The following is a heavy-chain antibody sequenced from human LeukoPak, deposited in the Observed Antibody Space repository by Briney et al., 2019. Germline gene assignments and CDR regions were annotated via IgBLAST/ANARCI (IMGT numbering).Heavy chain of an antibody. V-gene: IGHV1-69*13. CDR3: ARDGGDDYGDPQYYFDY. D-gene: IGHD4-17*01. CDR1: GGTFSSYA. Sequence: GASVTVSCKASGGTFSSYAISWVRQAPGQGLEWMGGIIPIFGTANYAQKFQGRVTITADESTSTAYMELSSLRSEDTAVYYCARDGGDDYGDPQYYFDYWGQGTLVTVSS. J-gene: IGHJ4*02. CDR2: IIPIFGTA.